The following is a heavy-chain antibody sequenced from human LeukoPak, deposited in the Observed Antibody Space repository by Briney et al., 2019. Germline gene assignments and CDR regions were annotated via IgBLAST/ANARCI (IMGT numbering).Heavy chain of an antibody. CDR1: GFTFSTEA. D-gene: IGHD6-13*01. V-gene: IGHV3-23*01. J-gene: IGHJ4*02. Sequence: PGGSLRLSCEVSGFTFSTEAMTWVRQAPGKGLEWVSSISDSSRTTYYADSVQGRFTISRDNSRSTVYLQMNSLRVEDTAFYYCAKKLGFIPQFDYCSQGTLVAVSS. CDR3: AKKLGFIPQFDY. CDR2: ISDSSRTT.